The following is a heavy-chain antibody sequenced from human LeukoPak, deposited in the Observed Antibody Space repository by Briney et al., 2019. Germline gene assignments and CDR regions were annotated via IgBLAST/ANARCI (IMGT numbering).Heavy chain of an antibody. D-gene: IGHD6-13*01. V-gene: IGHV1-18*01. CDR1: GYDFIAFG. CDR2: ISAYNGNT. Sequence: ASVKVSCKASGYDFIAFGISWVRQAPGQGLEWMGWISAYNGNTDYAPKFQDRVSMTTDTSTSTAFLGVRSLTSDDTATYYCAEGARSSLLYWGQGSLVTVSS. J-gene: IGHJ4*02. CDR3: AEGARSSLLY.